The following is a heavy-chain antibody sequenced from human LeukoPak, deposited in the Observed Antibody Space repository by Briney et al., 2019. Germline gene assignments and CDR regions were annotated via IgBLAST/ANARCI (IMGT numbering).Heavy chain of an antibody. J-gene: IGHJ4*02. CDR1: SYTFTSYG. Sequence: GASVKVSCKASSYTFTSYGISGVRQAPGQGLEWMGWISAYKCNTNYAQKLEGRVTMTTDTSTSTAYMELRSLRSDDTAVYYCARQRGWLQPYYFDYWGPGTLVTVSS. D-gene: IGHD5-24*01. CDR3: ARQRGWLQPYYFDY. CDR2: ISAYKCNT. V-gene: IGHV1-18*01.